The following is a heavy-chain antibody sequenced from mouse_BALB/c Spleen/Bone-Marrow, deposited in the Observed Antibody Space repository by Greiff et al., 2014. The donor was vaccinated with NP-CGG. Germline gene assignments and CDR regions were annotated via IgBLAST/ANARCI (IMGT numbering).Heavy chain of an antibody. CDR1: GFNIQDTY. J-gene: IGHJ2*01. V-gene: IGHV14-3*02. CDR3: ARLGNYGY. CDR2: IDPANGNT. D-gene: IGHD2-1*01. Sequence: VQLQQSGAELVKPGASVKLSCTASGFNIQDTYMHWVKQRPEQGLEWIGRIDPANGNTKYDPKFQGKATITADTSSNTACLQLSSLTSEDTAVYYCARLGNYGYGGQGTTLTVSS.